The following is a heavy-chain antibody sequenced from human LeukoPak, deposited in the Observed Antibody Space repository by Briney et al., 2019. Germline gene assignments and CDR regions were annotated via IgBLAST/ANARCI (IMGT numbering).Heavy chain of an antibody. CDR1: GFTFSSYA. CDR2: ISGSGGST. J-gene: IGHJ4*02. CDR3: AKRPSSGWYGFFDY. D-gene: IGHD6-19*01. V-gene: IGHV3-23*01. Sequence: GGSLRLSCAASGFTFSSYAMSWVRQAPEKGLEWVSGISGSGGSTYYADSVKGRFTISRDNSKNTLYLQMNSLRAEDTAVYYCAKRPSSGWYGFFDYWGQGTLVTVSS.